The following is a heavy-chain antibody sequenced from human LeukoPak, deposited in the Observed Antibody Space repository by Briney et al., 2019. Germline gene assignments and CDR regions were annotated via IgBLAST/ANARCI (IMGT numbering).Heavy chain of an antibody. Sequence: GGSLRLSCAASGFTFNSYWMIWVRQAPGKGLEWVANINPDGSGKSYVDSVKGRFTISRDNAKKSLYLQMNSLRAEDTAVYYCARWHYYGSGSYYLSDYWGQGTLVTVSS. D-gene: IGHD3-10*01. V-gene: IGHV3-7*01. CDR2: INPDGSGK. J-gene: IGHJ4*02. CDR3: ARWHYYGSGSYYLSDY. CDR1: GFTFNSYW.